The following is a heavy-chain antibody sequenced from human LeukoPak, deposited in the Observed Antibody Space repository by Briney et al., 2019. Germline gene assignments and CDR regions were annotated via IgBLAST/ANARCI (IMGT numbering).Heavy chain of an antibody. V-gene: IGHV3-23*01. Sequence: GKXXXXXSAISGSGGSTYYADSVKGRFTISRDNSKNTLYLQMNSLRAEDTAVYYCAKDLDYGDYYFDYWGQGTLVTVSS. CDR2: ISGSGGST. CDR3: AKDLDYGDYYFDY. D-gene: IGHD4-17*01. J-gene: IGHJ4*02.